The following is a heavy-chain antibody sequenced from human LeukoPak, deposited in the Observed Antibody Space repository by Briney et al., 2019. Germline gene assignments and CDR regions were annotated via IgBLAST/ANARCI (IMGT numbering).Heavy chain of an antibody. CDR3: ARVTGSYAEIDY. Sequence: GWSLRLSCAASGFTFSSYAMSWVRQAPGKGREGVSSISSTSSYIYYTDSVKGRFTISRDNAKNSLYLQMNSLRAEDTAVYYCARVTGSYAEIDYWGQGTLVTVSS. V-gene: IGHV3-21*01. J-gene: IGHJ4*02. D-gene: IGHD2-2*01. CDR1: GFTFSSYA. CDR2: ISSTSSYI.